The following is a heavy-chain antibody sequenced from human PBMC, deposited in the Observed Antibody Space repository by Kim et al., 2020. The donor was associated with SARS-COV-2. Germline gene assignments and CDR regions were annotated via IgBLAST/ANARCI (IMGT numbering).Heavy chain of an antibody. Sequence: SETLSLTCAVYGGSFSGYYWSWIRQPPGKGLEWIGEINHSGSTNYNPSLKSRVTISVDTSKNQFSLKLSSVTAADTAVYYCARGRGYYDSSGFSNWFDPWGQGTLVTVSS. V-gene: IGHV4-34*01. D-gene: IGHD3-22*01. CDR2: INHSGST. J-gene: IGHJ5*02. CDR1: GGSFSGYY. CDR3: ARGRGYYDSSGFSNWFDP.